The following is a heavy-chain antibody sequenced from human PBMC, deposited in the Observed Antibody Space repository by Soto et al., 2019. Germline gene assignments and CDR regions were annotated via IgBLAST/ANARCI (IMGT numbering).Heavy chain of an antibody. J-gene: IGHJ5*02. D-gene: IGHD2-8*01. Sequence: GGSLRLSCAASGFAFPSYAMSWVRQAPGKGLEWVSAISGSGDNTYYADSVEGRFTVSRDNSRATLYLQLNSLTVEDTAVYYCVVSCDLGFCTSPQIRFDPWGPGTLVTVSS. CDR2: ISGSGDNT. V-gene: IGHV3-23*01. CDR1: GFAFPSYA. CDR3: VVSCDLGFCTSPQIRFDP.